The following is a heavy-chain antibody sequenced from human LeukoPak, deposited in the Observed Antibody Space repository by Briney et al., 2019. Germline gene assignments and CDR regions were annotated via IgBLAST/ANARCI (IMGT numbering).Heavy chain of an antibody. CDR3: ARVRTTWWFDP. D-gene: IGHD1-7*01. V-gene: IGHV4-34*01. CDR2: IYYSGST. CDR1: GGSFSGYY. J-gene: IGHJ5*02. Sequence: KPSETLSLTCAVYGGSFSGYYWSWIRQPPGKGLEWIGSIYYSGSTYYNPSLKSRVTISVDTSKNQFSLKLSSVTAADTAVYYCARVRTTWWFDPWGQGTLVTVSS.